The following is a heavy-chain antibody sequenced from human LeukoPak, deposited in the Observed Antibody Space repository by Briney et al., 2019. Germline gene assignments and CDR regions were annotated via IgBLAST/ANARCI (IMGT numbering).Heavy chain of an antibody. J-gene: IGHJ4*02. CDR3: ASGFVDTAMVTGYYFDY. D-gene: IGHD5-18*01. V-gene: IGHV4-59*01. CDR2: IYYSGST. CDR1: GGSFSGYY. Sequence: SETLSLTCAVYGGSFSGYYWSWIRQPPGKGLEWIGYIYYSGSTNYNPSLKSRVTISVDTSKNQFSLKLSSVTAADTAVYCCASGFVDTAMVTGYYFDYWGQGTLVTVSS.